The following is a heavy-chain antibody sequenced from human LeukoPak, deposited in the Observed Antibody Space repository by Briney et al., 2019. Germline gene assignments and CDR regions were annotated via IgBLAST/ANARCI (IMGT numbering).Heavy chain of an antibody. CDR1: GFTFRTYW. J-gene: IGHJ4*02. CDR3: AELKNLLY. CDR2: IKQDGSEK. Sequence: GGSLRLSCAASGFTFRTYWMSWVRQAPGKGLEWVANIKQDGSEKYYVDSVKGRFTISRDNAKNSLYLQMNSLRAEDTAVYYCAELKNLLYWGQGTLVTVSS. D-gene: IGHD2/OR15-2a*01. V-gene: IGHV3-7*01.